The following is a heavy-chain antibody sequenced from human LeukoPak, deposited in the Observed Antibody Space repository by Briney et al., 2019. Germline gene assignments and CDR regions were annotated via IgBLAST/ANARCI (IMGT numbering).Heavy chain of an antibody. CDR3: AKGAWSYYDSSHFDY. Sequence: PGGSLRLSCAASGFTFSSYAMSWVRQAPGKGLEWVSAISGSGGSTYYADSVKGRFTISRDNSENTLYLQMNSLRAEDTAVYYCAKGAWSYYDSSHFDYWGQGTLVTVSS. D-gene: IGHD3-22*01. CDR2: ISGSGGST. V-gene: IGHV3-23*01. CDR1: GFTFSSYA. J-gene: IGHJ4*02.